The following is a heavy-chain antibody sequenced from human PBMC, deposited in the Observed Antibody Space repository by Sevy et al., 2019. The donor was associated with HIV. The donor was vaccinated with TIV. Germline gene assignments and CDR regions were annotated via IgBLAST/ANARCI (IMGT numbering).Heavy chain of an antibody. CDR1: GFTFSSYA. D-gene: IGHD3-22*01. Sequence: GGSLRLSCAASGFTFSSYAMNWVRQAPGKGLEWVSTIFGSGGGTYYADSVKGRFTISRDNSKNTLYLQMNSLRAEDTAVYYCARGRYDSSGSFDAFDIWGQGTMVTVSS. V-gene: IGHV3-23*01. CDR2: IFGSGGGT. CDR3: ARGRYDSSGSFDAFDI. J-gene: IGHJ3*02.